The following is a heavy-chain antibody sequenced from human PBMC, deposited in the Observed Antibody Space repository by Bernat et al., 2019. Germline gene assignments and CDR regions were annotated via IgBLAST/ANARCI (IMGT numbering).Heavy chain of an antibody. Sequence: EVQLVESGGDLVQPGRSLRLSCAASGFTFDDYAMHWVRQAPGKGLEWVSGISWNSGSIGYADSVKGRFNISRDNAKNSLYLQMNSLRAEDTTLYYCAKDLSGPGWEGILSAFDIWGQGTMVTVSS. CDR3: AKDLSGPGWEGILSAFDI. D-gene: IGHD1-14*01. CDR1: GFTFDDYA. V-gene: IGHV3-9*01. CDR2: ISWNSGSI. J-gene: IGHJ3*02.